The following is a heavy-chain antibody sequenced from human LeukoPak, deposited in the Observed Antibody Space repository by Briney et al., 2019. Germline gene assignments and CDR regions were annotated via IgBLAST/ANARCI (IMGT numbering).Heavy chain of an antibody. D-gene: IGHD7-27*01. Sequence: GGSLRLSCAASGFTFSSYEMNWVRQAPGKGLEWVANIKQDGGDKYYVDSVKGRFTISRDNAKNSLYLQMNRLRVEDTAVYFCARVPGVYLNFDYWGQGTLVTVSP. J-gene: IGHJ4*02. CDR3: ARVPGVYLNFDY. CDR1: GFTFSSYE. V-gene: IGHV3-7*04. CDR2: IKQDGGDK.